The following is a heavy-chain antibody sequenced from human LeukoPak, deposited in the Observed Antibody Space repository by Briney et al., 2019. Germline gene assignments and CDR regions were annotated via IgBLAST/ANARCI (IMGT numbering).Heavy chain of an antibody. CDR1: GGSISSGSYY. CDR3: ARESGLDYDSSGYYYHPGAFDI. V-gene: IGHV4-61*02. Sequence: SQTLSLTCTVSGGSISSGSYYWSWIRQPAGKGLEWIWRIYTSGSTNYNPSLKSRVTISVDTSKNQFSLKLSSVTAADTAVYYCARESGLDYDSSGYYYHPGAFDIWGQGTMVTVSS. CDR2: IYTSGST. D-gene: IGHD3-22*01. J-gene: IGHJ3*02.